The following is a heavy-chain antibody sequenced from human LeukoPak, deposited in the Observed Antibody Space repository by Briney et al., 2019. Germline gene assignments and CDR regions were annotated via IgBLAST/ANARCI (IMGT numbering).Heavy chain of an antibody. J-gene: IGHJ5*02. V-gene: IGHV1-8*01. Sequence: ASVKVSCKASGYAFTSYDINWVRQATGQGLEWMGWMNPSSGNTGYAQKFQGRVTMTRNTSISTAYMELSSLRSEDTAVYYCARARSGSYYNNWFDPWGQGTLVTVSS. CDR3: ARARSGSYYNNWFDP. D-gene: IGHD3-10*01. CDR2: MNPSSGNT. CDR1: GYAFTSYD.